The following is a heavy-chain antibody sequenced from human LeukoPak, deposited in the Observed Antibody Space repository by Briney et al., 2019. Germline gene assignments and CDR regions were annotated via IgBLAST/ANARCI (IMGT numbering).Heavy chain of an antibody. CDR3: ATTVTTRYYCDY. J-gene: IGHJ4*02. V-gene: IGHV4-39*01. CDR1: GGSISTSRHY. Sequence: SESLSLTCTVSGGSISTSRHYWVWIRQPPGKGLEWIGNMYYSGSTYYNPSLKSRVTISVDTYKSRFSLKLSSVTAADTAVYYCATTVTTRYYCDYWGEGNRGRVSS. CDR2: MYYSGST. D-gene: IGHD4-17*01.